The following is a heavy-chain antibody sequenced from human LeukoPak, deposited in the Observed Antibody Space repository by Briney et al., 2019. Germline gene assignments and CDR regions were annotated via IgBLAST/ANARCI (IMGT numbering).Heavy chain of an antibody. D-gene: IGHD3-9*01. Sequence: GGSLRLSCAASGFTFSSYWMSWVRQAPGKGLEWVANIKQDGSEKYYVDSVKGRFTISRDNAKNSLYLQMNSLRAEDTAVYCCARDHGGLRYFDWLPSYYYYGMDVWGQGTTVTVSS. CDR2: IKQDGSEK. CDR1: GFTFSSYW. CDR3: ARDHGGLRYFDWLPSYYYYGMDV. V-gene: IGHV3-7*01. J-gene: IGHJ6*02.